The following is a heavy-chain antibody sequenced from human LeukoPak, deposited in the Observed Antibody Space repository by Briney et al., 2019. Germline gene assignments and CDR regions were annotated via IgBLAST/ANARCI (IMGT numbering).Heavy chain of an antibody. Sequence: GGSLRLSCAASGFTFSRYSMNWVRQSPGKGLEWVSSISISSNYIYYADSVKGRFTISRDNAKNSLYLQMNSLRAEDTALYYCARVPAAEYYYYYYMDVWGKGTTVTVSS. CDR1: GFTFSRYS. CDR2: ISISSNYI. J-gene: IGHJ6*03. CDR3: ARVPAAEYYYYYYMDV. D-gene: IGHD2-2*01. V-gene: IGHV3-21*04.